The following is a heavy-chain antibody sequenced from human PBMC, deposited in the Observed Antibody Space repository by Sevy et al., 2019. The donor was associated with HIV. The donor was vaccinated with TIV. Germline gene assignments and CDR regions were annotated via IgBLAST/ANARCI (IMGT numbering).Heavy chain of an antibody. CDR1: GFTFSSYA. CDR2: ISGSGGST. D-gene: IGHD6-19*01. J-gene: IGHJ4*02. Sequence: GGCLRLSCAASGFTFSSYAMSWVRQAPGKGLEWVSAISGSGGSTYYADSVKGRFTSSRDNSKNTLYLQMNSLRAEDTAVYYCAKDPPRGWSSGWYSDYWGQGTLVIVSS. V-gene: IGHV3-23*01. CDR3: AKDPPRGWSSGWYSDY.